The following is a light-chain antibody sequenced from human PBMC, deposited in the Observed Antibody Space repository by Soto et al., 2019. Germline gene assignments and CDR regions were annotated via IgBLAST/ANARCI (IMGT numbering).Light chain of an antibody. CDR1: QDISNY. J-gene: IGKJ1*01. CDR2: DAS. V-gene: IGKV1-33*01. Sequence: DIQMTQSPSSLSASVGDRVTITCQASQDISNYLNWYQQKPGKAPKLLIYDASNLETGVPSRFSGSGSGTEFTLTISSLQSEDFAVYYCHQYDNWPPWTFGQGTKVDIK. CDR3: HQYDNWPPWT.